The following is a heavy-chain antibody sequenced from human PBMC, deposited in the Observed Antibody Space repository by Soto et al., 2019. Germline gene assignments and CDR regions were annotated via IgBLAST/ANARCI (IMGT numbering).Heavy chain of an antibody. Sequence: QVQLVQSGAEVKKPGASVKVSCKASGYTFTSYGISWVRQAPGQGLEWMGWISAYNGNTNYAQPVQCGVTMTTAASTSTAYMELSSMRSDDTAVYYCARFSGRELRFDYWGKGTLVIVAS. CDR3: ARFSGRELRFDY. V-gene: IGHV1-18*01. J-gene: IGHJ4*02. CDR2: ISAYNGNT. CDR1: GYTFTSYG. D-gene: IGHD1-26*01.